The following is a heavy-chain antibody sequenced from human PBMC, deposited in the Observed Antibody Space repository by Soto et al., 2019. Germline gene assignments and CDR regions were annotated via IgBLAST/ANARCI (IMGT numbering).Heavy chain of an antibody. CDR1: GFSLSTSGMG. CDR2: IYWNDDM. Sequence: QITLKESGPTLVKPTQTLTLTCNFSGFSLSTSGMGVGWIRQPPGKALEWLGLIYWNDDMRYSPSLKSRLTITKDTSRDPVSLTVTNMDPVDTGTYCCVPRQRTTGMWDAFDAWGQGTMVTVSP. V-gene: IGHV2-5*01. D-gene: IGHD1-1*01. J-gene: IGHJ3*01. CDR3: VPRQRTTGMWDAFDA.